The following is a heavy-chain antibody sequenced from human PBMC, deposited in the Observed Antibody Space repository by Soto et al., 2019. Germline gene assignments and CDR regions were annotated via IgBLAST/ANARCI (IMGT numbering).Heavy chain of an antibody. Sequence: QVQLVQSGAEVKKPGSSVKVSCKASGSTFSSYAISWVRQAPGQGLEWMGGIIPIFGTANYAQKFQGRVTITADESTSTAYMELSSLRSEDTAVYYCARANYYGSGSHMNYGMDVWGQGTTVTVSS. CDR3: ARANYYGSGSHMNYGMDV. CDR1: GSTFSSYA. CDR2: IIPIFGTA. J-gene: IGHJ6*02. D-gene: IGHD3-10*01. V-gene: IGHV1-69*12.